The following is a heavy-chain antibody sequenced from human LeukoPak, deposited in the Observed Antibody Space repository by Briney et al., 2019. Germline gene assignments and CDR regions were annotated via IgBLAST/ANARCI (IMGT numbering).Heavy chain of an antibody. D-gene: IGHD3-3*01. CDR3: ATGSRILEWKNWFDP. CDR2: ISAYNGNT. Sequence: ASVKVSCKASGYTFTSYGISWVRQAPGQGLEWMGWISAYNGNTNYAQKFQGRVTMTEDTSTDTAYMELSSLRSEDTAVYYCATGSRILEWKNWFDPWGQGTLVTVSS. CDR1: GYTFTSYG. J-gene: IGHJ5*02. V-gene: IGHV1-18*01.